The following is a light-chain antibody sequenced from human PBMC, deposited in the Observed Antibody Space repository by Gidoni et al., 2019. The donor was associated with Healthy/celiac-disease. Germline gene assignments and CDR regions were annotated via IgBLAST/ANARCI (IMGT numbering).Light chain of an antibody. CDR1: SSNIGSNT. CDR3: AAWDDSLNGSYV. J-gene: IGLJ1*01. CDR2: SNN. Sequence: QSVLTQPPSASGTPGQRVTISCSGSSSNIGSNTVNWYQQRPGTAPKLLIYSNNQRPSGVPDRSSGSKSGTSASLAISGLQSEDEADYYCAAWDDSLNGSYVFGTGTKVTVL. V-gene: IGLV1-44*01.